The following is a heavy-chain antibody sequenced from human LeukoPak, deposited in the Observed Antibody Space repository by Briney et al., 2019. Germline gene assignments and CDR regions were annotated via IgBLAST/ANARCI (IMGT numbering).Heavy chain of an antibody. V-gene: IGHV3-21*01. Sequence: GGSLRLSRAASGFTFSTYAMNWVRQAPGKGLEWVSSINSGSRYIYYADSVKGRFTISRDNAKNSMYLQMNSLRAEDTAVYYCARDGGSSLWFHPWGQGTLVTVPS. CDR3: ARDGGSSLWFHP. J-gene: IGHJ5*02. D-gene: IGHD3-10*01. CDR2: INSGSRYI. CDR1: GFTFSTYA.